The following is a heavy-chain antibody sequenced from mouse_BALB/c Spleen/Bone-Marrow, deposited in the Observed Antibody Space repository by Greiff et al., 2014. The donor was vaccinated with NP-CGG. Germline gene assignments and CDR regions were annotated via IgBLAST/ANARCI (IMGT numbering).Heavy chain of an antibody. J-gene: IGHJ1*01. V-gene: IGHV1-39*01. CDR1: GYSFTGYN. CDR2: IDPYYGGT. Sequence: VQLQQSGPELEKPGASVKISCKASGYSFTGYNINWVKQTNGKSLEWIGNIDPYYGGTDYNQKFKGKATLTVDRSSSTAYMQLKSLTSGDSAVYYCARVGDNRHFDVWGAGTTVTVSS. CDR3: ARVGDNRHFDV. D-gene: IGHD3-3*01.